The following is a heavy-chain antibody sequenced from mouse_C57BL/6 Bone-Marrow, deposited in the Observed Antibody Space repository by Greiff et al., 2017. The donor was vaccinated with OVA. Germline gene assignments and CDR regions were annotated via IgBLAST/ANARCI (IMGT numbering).Heavy chain of an antibody. D-gene: IGHD1-1*01. CDR3: ARWGYYYGSVYHPSWYFDV. CDR1: GYTFTDHT. Sequence: VQLQQSDAELVKPGASVKISCKVSGYTFTDHTIHWMKQRPEQGLEWIGYIYPRDGSTKYNEKFKGKATLTADKSSSTAYMQLNSLTSEDSAVYFCARWGYYYGSVYHPSWYFDVWGTGTTVTVSS. V-gene: IGHV1-78*01. CDR2: IYPRDGST. J-gene: IGHJ1*03.